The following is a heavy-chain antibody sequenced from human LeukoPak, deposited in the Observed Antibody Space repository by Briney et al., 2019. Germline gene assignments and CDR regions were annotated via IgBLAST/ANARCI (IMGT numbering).Heavy chain of an antibody. CDR3: ARVGRRWLQLRCYLDY. J-gene: IGHJ4*02. D-gene: IGHD5-24*01. V-gene: IGHV4-34*01. Sequence: SETLSLTCAVYGGSFSGYYWSWIRQPPGKGLEWIGEINHSGSTNYNPSLKSRVTISVDTSKNQFSLKLSSVTAADTAVYYCARVGRRWLQLRCYLDYWGQGTLVTVSS. CDR2: INHSGST. CDR1: GGSFSGYY.